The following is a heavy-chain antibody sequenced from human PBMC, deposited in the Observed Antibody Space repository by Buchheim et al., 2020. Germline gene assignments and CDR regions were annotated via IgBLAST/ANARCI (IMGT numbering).Heavy chain of an antibody. CDR2: IRSKAYGGTT. CDR1: GFTFGDYA. Sequence: EVQLVESGGGLVQPGRSLRLSCTASGFTFGDYAMSWVRQAPGKGLEWVGFIRSKAYGGTTEYAASVKGRFTISRDDSKSIAYLQMNSLKTEDTAVYYCTRMESELLLVYGMDVWGQGTT. J-gene: IGHJ6*02. CDR3: TRMESELLLVYGMDV. V-gene: IGHV3-49*04. D-gene: IGHD1-26*01.